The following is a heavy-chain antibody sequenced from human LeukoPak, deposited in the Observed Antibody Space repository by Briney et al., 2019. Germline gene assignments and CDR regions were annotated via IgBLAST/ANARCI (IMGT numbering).Heavy chain of an antibody. CDR3: ALASPGYFDY. CDR2: IYYSGST. J-gene: IGHJ4*02. CDR1: GGSISSSSYY. Sequence: PSETLSLTCTVSGGSISSSSYYWGWIRQPPGKGLEWIGSIYYSGSTYYNPSLKSRVTISVDTSKNQFSLKLSSVTAADTAEYYCALASPGYFDYWGQGTLVTVSS. V-gene: IGHV4-39*01.